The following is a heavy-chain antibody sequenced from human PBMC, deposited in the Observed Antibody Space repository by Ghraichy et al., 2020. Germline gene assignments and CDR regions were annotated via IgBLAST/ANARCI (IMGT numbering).Heavy chain of an antibody. D-gene: IGHD6-13*01. J-gene: IGHJ4*02. V-gene: IGHV3-7*04. Sequence: GGSLRLSCAASGFSFSNSWMSWVRQAPGRGLEWVANIKPDGSQKYYVDSVEGRITISRDNAKNSLFLQMNSLRAEDTAVYYCARDRSSSWYPYLDYWGQGTPGTVST. CDR1: GFSFSNSW. CDR2: IKPDGSQK. CDR3: ARDRSSSWYPYLDY.